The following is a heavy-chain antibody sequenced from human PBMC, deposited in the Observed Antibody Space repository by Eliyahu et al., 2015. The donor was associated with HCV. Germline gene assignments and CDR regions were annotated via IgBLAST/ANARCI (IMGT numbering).Heavy chain of an antibody. D-gene: IGHD3-10*01. V-gene: IGHV3-48*03. J-gene: IGHJ4*02. CDR3: ARVRRYYGSGSYYHFDY. Sequence: EVQLVESGGGLVQPGGSLRLSCAASGFTFSSYEMNWVRQAPGXGLXWVSXISSSGSTXYYADSVKGRFTISRDNAKNSLYLQMNSLRAEDTAVYYCARVRRYYGSGSYYHFDYWGQGTLVTVSS. CDR1: GFTFSSYE. CDR2: ISSSGSTX.